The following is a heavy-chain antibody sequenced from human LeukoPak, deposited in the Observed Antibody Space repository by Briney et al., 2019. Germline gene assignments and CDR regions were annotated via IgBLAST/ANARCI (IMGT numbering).Heavy chain of an antibody. D-gene: IGHD3-22*01. CDR1: GGSISSNNYF. Sequence: SETLSLTCTVSGGSISSNNYFWGCIRQPPGKGLEWIGSIYYSGSTSYNPSLKSRVTMSVDTSKNQFSLKLSSVTAADTAVYYCARLAGYYYDSGGYPKLSSLIDYWGQGTLVTVSS. CDR2: IYYSGST. J-gene: IGHJ4*02. V-gene: IGHV4-39*01. CDR3: ARLAGYYYDSGGYPKLSSLIDY.